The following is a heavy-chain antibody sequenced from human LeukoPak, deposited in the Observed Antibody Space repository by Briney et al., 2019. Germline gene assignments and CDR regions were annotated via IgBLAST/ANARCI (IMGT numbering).Heavy chain of an antibody. V-gene: IGHV3-74*01. CDR1: GFTFSSYW. Sequence: GSLRLSCAASGFTFSSYWMHWVRQAPGKGLVWVSRINSDGSSTSYADSVKGRFTISRDNAKNTLYLQMNSLRAEDTAVYYCARDYDFWSGFSSRSYYGMDVWGQGTTVTVSS. CDR2: INSDGSST. J-gene: IGHJ6*02. CDR3: ARDYDFWSGFSSRSYYGMDV. D-gene: IGHD3-3*01.